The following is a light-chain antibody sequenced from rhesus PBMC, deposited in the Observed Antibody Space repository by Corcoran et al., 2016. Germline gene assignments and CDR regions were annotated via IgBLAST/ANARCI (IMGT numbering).Light chain of an antibody. V-gene: IGKV1-21*01. CDR1: QGISRW. CDR2: KAS. CDR3: QQYDNTPWT. J-gene: IGKJ1*01. Sequence: DILMTQSPSSLSASVGDTVTITCRARQGISRWLAWYQPKPGKAPNLLIQKASTLQSGVPSRFSGRGSGTDFTLTISGLQSEDFATYFCQQYDNTPWTCGQGTKVEIK.